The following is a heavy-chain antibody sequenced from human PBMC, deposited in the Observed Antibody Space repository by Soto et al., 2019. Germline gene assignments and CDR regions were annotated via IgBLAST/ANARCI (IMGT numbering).Heavy chain of an antibody. Sequence: ASVKVSCKESGYTLTSYYIHWVRQATGQGLEWVGIINPSGGSTSYAQKFQGRVTMTRDTSTSTVYMEVSGLRSEDTAVYYCARDQEPSTLYYDYYYMDVWGKGTTVTVSS. CDR1: GYTLTSYY. J-gene: IGHJ6*03. V-gene: IGHV1-46*03. CDR3: ARDQEPSTLYYDYYYMDV. CDR2: INPSGGST.